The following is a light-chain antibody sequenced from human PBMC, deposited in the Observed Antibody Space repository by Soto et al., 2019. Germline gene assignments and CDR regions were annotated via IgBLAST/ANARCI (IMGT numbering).Light chain of an antibody. J-gene: IGKJ1*01. Sequence: DIQMTQSPSTLSASVCDRVTITCRASQSIDTWLAWHQQKPGQVPKLLISKASSLESGVPSRFSGSGSGTEFTLTISSLQPDDSATYYCQQYNSYRAVGQGTKVDI. CDR3: QQYNSYRA. V-gene: IGKV1-5*03. CDR2: KAS. CDR1: QSIDTW.